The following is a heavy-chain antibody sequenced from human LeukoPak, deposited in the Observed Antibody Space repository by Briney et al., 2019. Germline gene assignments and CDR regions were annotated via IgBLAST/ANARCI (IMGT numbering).Heavy chain of an antibody. CDR1: GYSISSGYY. CDR3: ARDAIGWYEDYYYYYMDV. D-gene: IGHD6-19*01. CDR2: IYHSGST. J-gene: IGHJ6*03. Sequence: SETLSLTCAVSGYSISSGYYWGWIRQPPAKGLEWIGSIYHSGSTYYNPSLKSRVTISVDTSKNQFSLKLSSVTAADTAVYYCARDAIGWYEDYYYYYMDVWGKGTTVTVSS. V-gene: IGHV4-38-2*02.